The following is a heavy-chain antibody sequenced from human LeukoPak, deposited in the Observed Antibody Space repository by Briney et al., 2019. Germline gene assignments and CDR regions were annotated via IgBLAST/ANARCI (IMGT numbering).Heavy chain of an antibody. D-gene: IGHD2-2*01. J-gene: IGHJ4*02. Sequence: SETLSLTCTVSGGSISTYYWSWIRQPAGKGLEWIGRIYTSGSTNYNPSLKSRVTISVDTSKNQFSLKLSSVTAADTAVYYCARGVPKYCSITSCYRGPFDYWGQGTLVTVSS. CDR2: IYTSGST. CDR1: GGSISTYY. CDR3: ARGVPKYCSITSCYRGPFDY. V-gene: IGHV4-4*07.